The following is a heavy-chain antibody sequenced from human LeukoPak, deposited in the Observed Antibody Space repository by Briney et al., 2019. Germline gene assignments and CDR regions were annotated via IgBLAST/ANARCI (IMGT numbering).Heavy chain of an antibody. CDR1: GGSISSYY. Sequence: SETLSLTCTVSGGSISSYYWSWIRQPPGKGLEWIGYIYYSGNTNYNPSLKSRVTISVDTSKNLFSLKLNSVTTADTAVYYCARFPRGGFNYFDYWGQGALVTVSS. D-gene: IGHD5-24*01. V-gene: IGHV4-59*01. CDR2: IYYSGNT. J-gene: IGHJ4*02. CDR3: ARFPRGGFNYFDY.